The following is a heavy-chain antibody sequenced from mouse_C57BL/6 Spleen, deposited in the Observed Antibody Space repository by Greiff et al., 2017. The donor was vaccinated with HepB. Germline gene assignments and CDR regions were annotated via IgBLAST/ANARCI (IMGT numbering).Heavy chain of an antibody. J-gene: IGHJ4*01. CDR3: ARCNDYEAMDY. V-gene: IGHV1-61*01. Sequence: QVHVKQPGAELVRPGSSVKLSCKASGYTFTSYWMDWVKQRPGQGLEWIGNIYPSDSETHYNQKFKDKATLTVDKSSSTAYMQLSSLTSEDSAVYYFARCNDYEAMDYWGQGTSVTVSS. CDR2: IYPSDSET. CDR1: GYTFTSYW.